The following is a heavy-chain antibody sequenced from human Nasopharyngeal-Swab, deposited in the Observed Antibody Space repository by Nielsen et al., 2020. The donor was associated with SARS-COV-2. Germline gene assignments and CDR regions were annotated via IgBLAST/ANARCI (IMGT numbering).Heavy chain of an antibody. V-gene: IGHV4-59*08. CDR1: GGSISSYY. CDR3: ARHQRTYRGSYWIDY. CDR2: IYYSGST. J-gene: IGHJ4*02. Sequence: SETLSLTCTVSGGSISSYYWSWIRQPPGKGLEWIGYIYYSGSTNYNPSLKSRVTIPVDTSKNQFSLKLSSVTAADTAVYYCARHQRTYRGSYWIDYWGQGTLVNVSS. D-gene: IGHD1-26*01.